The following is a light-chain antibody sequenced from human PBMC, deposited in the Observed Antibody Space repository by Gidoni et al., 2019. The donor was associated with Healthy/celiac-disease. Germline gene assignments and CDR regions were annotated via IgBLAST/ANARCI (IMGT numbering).Light chain of an antibody. CDR1: QSISSW. V-gene: IGKV1-5*03. CDR3: QQYNSYSWT. CDR2: KAS. J-gene: IGKJ1*01. Sequence: DIQRTQSPSTPSASVGDRVTITCRASQSISSWLAWYQQKPGKAPKLLIYKASSLESGVPSRFSGSGSGTEFTLTISSLQPDDFATYYCQQYNSYSWTFXQXTKVEIK.